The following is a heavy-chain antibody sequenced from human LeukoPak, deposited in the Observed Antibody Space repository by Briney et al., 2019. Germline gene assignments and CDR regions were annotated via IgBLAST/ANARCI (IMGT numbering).Heavy chain of an antibody. V-gene: IGHV1-24*01. CDR3: ARIWAGFSGYDQYPDY. CDR2: FDPEDGET. Sequence: ASVKVSCKVSGYTLTELSMHWVRQAPGKGLEWMGGFDPEDGETIYAQKFQGRVTMTEDTSTDTAYMELSSLRAEDTGLYYCARIWAGFSGYDQYPDYWGQGALVTVSS. J-gene: IGHJ4*02. CDR1: GYTLTELS. D-gene: IGHD5-12*01.